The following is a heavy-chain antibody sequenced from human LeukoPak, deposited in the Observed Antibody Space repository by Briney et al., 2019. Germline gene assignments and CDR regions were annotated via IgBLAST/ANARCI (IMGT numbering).Heavy chain of an antibody. CDR2: IKLDGSEK. CDR1: GFTFGKYW. Sequence: GGSLRLSCVASGFTFGKYWMSWARQAPGKGLEWVANIKLDGSEKNYVDSVKGRFTISRDNTKNSLYLQMNSLRVEDTAVFYCARDQYDTWSRRGNFDSWGQGTLVIVSS. D-gene: IGHD3-3*01. V-gene: IGHV3-7*03. J-gene: IGHJ4*02. CDR3: ARDQYDTWSRRGNFDS.